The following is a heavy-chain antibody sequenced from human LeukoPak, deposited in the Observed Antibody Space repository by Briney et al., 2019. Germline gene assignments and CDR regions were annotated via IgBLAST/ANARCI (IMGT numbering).Heavy chain of an antibody. CDR3: AREYYDFWSGHTPNFDY. CDR2: IYHSGST. J-gene: IGHJ4*02. D-gene: IGHD3-3*01. V-gene: IGHV4-38-2*02. CDR1: GYSISSGYY. Sequence: SETLSLTRTVSGYSISSGYYWGWVRQPPGKGLEWVGSIYHSGSTYYNPSLQSRVTISVDTSKNQFSLKLSSVTAADTAVYYCAREYYDFWSGHTPNFDYWGQGTLVTVSS.